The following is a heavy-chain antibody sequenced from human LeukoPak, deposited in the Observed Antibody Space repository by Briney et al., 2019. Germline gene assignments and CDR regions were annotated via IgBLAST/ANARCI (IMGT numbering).Heavy chain of an antibody. CDR1: GFTFSSYS. CDR3: ARSGWLVPSYYFDY. D-gene: IGHD6-19*01. CDR2: ISSSSSTI. J-gene: IGHJ4*02. V-gene: IGHV3-48*02. Sequence: GGSLRLSCAASGFTFSSYSMNWVRQAPGKGLEWVSYISSSSSTIYYADSVKGRFTISRDNAKNSLYLQMNSLRDEDTAVYYCARSGWLVPSYYFDYWGQGTLVTVSS.